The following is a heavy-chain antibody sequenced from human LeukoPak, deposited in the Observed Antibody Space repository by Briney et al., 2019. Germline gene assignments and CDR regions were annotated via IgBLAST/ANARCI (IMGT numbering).Heavy chain of an antibody. CDR1: GYTFTGYY. Sequence: ASVKVSCKASGYTFTGYYMHWVRQAPGQGLEWMGWINPNSGGTNYAQKFQGRVTMTRDTSISTAYMELSRLRSDDTAVYYCAINRAYDCSGGSCFIDYWGQGTLVTVSS. V-gene: IGHV1-2*02. CDR2: INPNSGGT. J-gene: IGHJ4*02. D-gene: IGHD2-15*01. CDR3: AINRAYDCSGGSCFIDY.